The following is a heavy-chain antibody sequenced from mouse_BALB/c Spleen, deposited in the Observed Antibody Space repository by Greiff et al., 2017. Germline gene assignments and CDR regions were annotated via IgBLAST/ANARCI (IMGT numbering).Heavy chain of an antibody. V-gene: IGHV3-2*02. J-gene: IGHJ3*01. CDR2: ISYSGST. CDR1: GYSITSDYA. D-gene: IGHD2-4*01. CDR3: TIYYDYDGFAY. Sequence: EVKLMESGPGLVKPSQSLSLTCTVTGYSITSDYAWNWIRQFPGNKLEWMGYISYSGSTSYNPSLKSRISITRDTSKNQFFLQLNSVTTEDTATYYCTIYYDYDGFAYWGQGTLVTVSA.